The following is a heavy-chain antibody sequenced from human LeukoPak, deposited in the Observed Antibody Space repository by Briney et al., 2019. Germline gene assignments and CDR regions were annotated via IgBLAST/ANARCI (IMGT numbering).Heavy chain of an antibody. CDR2: IIPIFGTA. V-gene: IGHV1-69*05. D-gene: IGHD3-16*01. CDR1: GGTFSSYA. J-gene: IGHJ5*02. Sequence: ASVKVSCKASGGTFSSYAISWVRQAPGQGLEWMGGIIPIFGTANYAQKSQGRVTITTDESTSTAYMELSSLRSEDTAVYYCARDWALNLGWFDPWGQGTLVTVSS. CDR3: ARDWALNLGWFDP.